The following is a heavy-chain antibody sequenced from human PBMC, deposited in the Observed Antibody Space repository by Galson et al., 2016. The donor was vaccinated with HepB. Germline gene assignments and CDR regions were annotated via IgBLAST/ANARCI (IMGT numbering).Heavy chain of an antibody. Sequence: CAISGDSVSSNSANWHCIRQSPSRGLEWLGRTYYKSNWYYDYAVSVKSRITINPDTSKNQFSLQLNSVTPEDTAVYYCTRSSPFNTGTFDFWGQGTLVTVSS. CDR3: TRSSPFNTGTFDF. V-gene: IGHV6-1*01. CDR2: TYYKSNWYY. CDR1: GDSVSSNSAN. D-gene: IGHD1-26*01. J-gene: IGHJ4*02.